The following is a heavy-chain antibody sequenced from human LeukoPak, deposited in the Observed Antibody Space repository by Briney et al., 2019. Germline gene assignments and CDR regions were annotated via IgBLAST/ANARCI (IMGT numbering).Heavy chain of an antibody. J-gene: IGHJ4*02. CDR1: GDFFTTSHW. CDR3: ARVIPHGWRQNDF. V-gene: IGHV4-4*02. CDR2: ISEGEMT. D-gene: IGHD3-3*01. Sequence: SETLSLTCAVSGDFFTTSHWWSWVRQPPGKGLEWIGEISEGEMTNYNPSLQSRVTMSLDKSKRQFSLKLTSVTAADTATYFCARVIPHGWRQNDFWGQGTLVTVSS.